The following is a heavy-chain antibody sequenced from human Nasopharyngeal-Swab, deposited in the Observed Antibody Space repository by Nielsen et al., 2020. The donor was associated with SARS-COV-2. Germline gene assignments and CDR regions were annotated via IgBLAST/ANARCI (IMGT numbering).Heavy chain of an antibody. CDR3: AREGKNYYGSGKRGPAFDI. V-gene: IGHV4-31*03. CDR1: GGSISSGGYY. Sequence: SETLSLTCTVSGGSISSGGYYWSWIRQHPGKGLAWIGYIYYSGSTYYNPSLKSRVTISVDTSKNQFSLKLSSVTAADTAVYYCAREGKNYYGSGKRGPAFDIWGQGTMVTVSS. CDR2: IYYSGST. J-gene: IGHJ3*02. D-gene: IGHD3-10*01.